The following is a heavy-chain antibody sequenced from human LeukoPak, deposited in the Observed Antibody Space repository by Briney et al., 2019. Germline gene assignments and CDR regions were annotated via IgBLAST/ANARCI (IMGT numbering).Heavy chain of an antibody. CDR1: GASISSGAYS. CDR3: ARSPRSWLSPYYFDY. V-gene: IGHV4-30-2*01. D-gene: IGHD3-22*01. CDR2: IYHSGST. J-gene: IGHJ4*02. Sequence: SETLSLTCAVSGASISSGAYSGTWIRQPPGKGLEWIGYIYHSGSTYYNPSLKSRVTISVDRSKNQFSLKLSSVTAADTAVYYCARSPRSWLSPYYFDYWGQGTLVTVSS.